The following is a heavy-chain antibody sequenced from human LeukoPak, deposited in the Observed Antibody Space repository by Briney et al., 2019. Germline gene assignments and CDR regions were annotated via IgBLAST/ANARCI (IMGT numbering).Heavy chain of an antibody. J-gene: IGHJ5*02. CDR3: AGEIRIVGATLNWFDP. V-gene: IGHV7-4-1*02. Sequence: ASVKVSCKASGYTFTSYAMNWVRQAPGQGLEWMGWINTNTGNPTYAQGFTGRFVFSLDTSVSTAYLQISSLKAEDTAVYYCAGEIRIVGATLNWFDPWGQGTLATVSS. CDR1: GYTFTSYA. D-gene: IGHD1-26*01. CDR2: INTNTGNP.